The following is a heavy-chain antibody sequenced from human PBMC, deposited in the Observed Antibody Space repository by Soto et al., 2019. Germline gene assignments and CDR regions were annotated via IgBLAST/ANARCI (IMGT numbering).Heavy chain of an antibody. Sequence: QVQLQESGPGLVKPSQTLSLTCTVSGGSISSGGYYWSWIRQPPGKGLEWIGYIYYSGSTYYNPSLKSRVTISVDTSKNQFSLKLSSVTAADTAVYYCARDLAATVTRRYYFDYWGQGTLVTVSS. J-gene: IGHJ4*02. CDR1: GGSISSGGYY. CDR2: IYYSGST. CDR3: ARDLAATVTRRYYFDY. D-gene: IGHD4-17*01. V-gene: IGHV4-30-4*01.